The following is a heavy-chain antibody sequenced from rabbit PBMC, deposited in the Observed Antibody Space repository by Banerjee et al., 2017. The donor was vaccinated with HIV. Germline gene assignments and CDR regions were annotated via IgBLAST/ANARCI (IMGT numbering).Heavy chain of an antibody. D-gene: IGHD8-1*01. V-gene: IGHV1S40*01. CDR3: ARDGTGGSYFAL. CDR2: IDIGSSGFT. CDR1: GVSFSGDSY. Sequence: QSLEESGGDLVKPGASLTLTCIASGVSFSGDSYMCWVRQAPGKGLEWIVCIDIGSSGFTYYANWAKGRFTISKPSSTTVTLQMTSLTAADTATYFCARDGTGGSYFALWGPGTLVTVS. J-gene: IGHJ4*01.